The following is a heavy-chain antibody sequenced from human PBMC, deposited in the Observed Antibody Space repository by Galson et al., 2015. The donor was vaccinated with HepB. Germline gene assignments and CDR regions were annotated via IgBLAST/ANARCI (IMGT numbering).Heavy chain of an antibody. CDR3: ARAIAAAGQFDY. CDR1: GFTFSSYS. V-gene: IGHV3-21*01. Sequence: SLRLSCAASGFTFSSYSMNWVRQAPGKGLEWVSSISSSSSYIYYADSVKGRFTISRDNAKNSLYLQMNSLRAEDTAVYYCARAIAAAGQFDYWGQGTLVTVSS. CDR2: ISSSSSYI. J-gene: IGHJ4*02. D-gene: IGHD6-13*01.